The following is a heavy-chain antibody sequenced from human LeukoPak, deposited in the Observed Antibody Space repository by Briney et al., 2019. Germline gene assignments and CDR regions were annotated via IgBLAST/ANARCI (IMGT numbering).Heavy chain of an antibody. D-gene: IGHD2-15*01. J-gene: IGHJ6*02. CDR1: GGSISSYY. V-gene: IGHV4-4*09. CDR2: IYTSGST. CDR3: ATSKFYCSGGSCYAGYYYYGMDV. Sequence: SSETLSLTCTVSGGSISSYYWSWIRQPPGKGLEWIGYIYTSGSTNYNPSLKSRVTISVDTSKNQFSLKLSSVTAADTAVYYCATSKFYCSGGSCYAGYYYYGMDVWGQGTTVTVSS.